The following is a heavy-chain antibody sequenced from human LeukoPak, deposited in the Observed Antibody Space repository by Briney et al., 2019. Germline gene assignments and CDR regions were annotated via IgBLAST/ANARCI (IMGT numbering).Heavy chain of an antibody. D-gene: IGHD3-10*01. J-gene: IGHJ4*02. CDR2: IKQDGSEK. CDR1: GITFSSYW. V-gene: IGHV3-7*01. Sequence: GGSLRLSCAASGITFSSYWMSWVRPAPGKGLEWVANIKQDGSEKYYVDSVKGRFTISRDNAKNSLCLQMNSLRAEDTAVYYWARVRVRGIITYYFDYWGQGTLVTVSS. CDR3: ARVRVRGIITYYFDY.